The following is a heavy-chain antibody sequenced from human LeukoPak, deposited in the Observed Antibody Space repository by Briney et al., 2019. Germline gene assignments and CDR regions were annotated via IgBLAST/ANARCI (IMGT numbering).Heavy chain of an antibody. Sequence: GGSLRLSCAASGFTFGSYWMSWVRQAPGKGLEWVANIEQDGSKKYYVDSVKGRFSISRDNAKNSLFLQVNSLRVEDTAVYYCARVGAQGSWYGRLSWGQGTLVTVSS. D-gene: IGHD6-13*01. CDR2: IEQDGSKK. CDR3: ARVGAQGSWYGRLS. CDR1: GFTFGSYW. J-gene: IGHJ4*02. V-gene: IGHV3-7*01.